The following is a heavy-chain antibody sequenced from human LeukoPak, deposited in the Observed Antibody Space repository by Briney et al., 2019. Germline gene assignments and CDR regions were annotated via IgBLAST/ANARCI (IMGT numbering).Heavy chain of an antibody. D-gene: IGHD3-10*01. CDR2: ISSSGSNI. CDR1: GFTFSSYE. J-gene: IGHJ4*02. V-gene: IGHV3-48*03. Sequence: GGSLRLSCAASGFTFSSYEMNWVRRAPGKGLEWVSYISSSGSNIYYADSVKGRFTISRDNAKNSLYLQMNSLRAEDTAVYYCARGGVRGVIITNPFDYWGQGTLVTVSS. CDR3: ARGGVRGVIITNPFDY.